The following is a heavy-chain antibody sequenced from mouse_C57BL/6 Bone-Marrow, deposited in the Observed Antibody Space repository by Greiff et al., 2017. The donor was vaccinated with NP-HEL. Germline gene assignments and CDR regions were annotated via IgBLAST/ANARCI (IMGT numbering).Heavy chain of an antibody. CDR1: GYTFTSYS. CDR3: ARRANWSWYFDV. J-gene: IGHJ1*03. Sequence: QVQLQQPGTELVKPGASVKLSCKASGYTFTSYSMHWVKQRPGQSLEWIGNINPSNGGTNYNEKFKGKATLTVDKSSSTAYMQLSSLTSEDSAVYYCARRANWSWYFDVWGTGTTVTVSS. D-gene: IGHD4-1*01. V-gene: IGHV1-53*01. CDR2: INPSNGGT.